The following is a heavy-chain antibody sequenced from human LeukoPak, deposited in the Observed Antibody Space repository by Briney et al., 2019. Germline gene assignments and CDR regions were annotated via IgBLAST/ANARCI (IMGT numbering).Heavy chain of an antibody. CDR3: ARRTVTTIWH. D-gene: IGHD4-17*01. CDR2: IYYSGST. V-gene: IGHV4-39*01. CDR1: GDSMSNFY. Sequence: PSETLSLTCSVSGDSMSNFYWGWIRQPPGKGLESIGSIYYSGSTYYNPSLKSRVTISVDTSKNQFSLKLSSVTAADTAVYYCARRTVTTIWHWGQGTLVTVSS. J-gene: IGHJ4*02.